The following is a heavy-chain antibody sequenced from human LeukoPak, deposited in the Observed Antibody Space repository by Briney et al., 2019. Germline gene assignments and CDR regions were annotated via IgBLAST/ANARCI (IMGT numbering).Heavy chain of an antibody. CDR3: AKDGDILTGPGAFDI. J-gene: IGHJ3*02. CDR2: ISYDGSNK. D-gene: IGHD3-9*01. CDR1: GFTFSSYG. Sequence: PGGSLRLSCAASGFTFSSYGMHWVRQAPGKGLEWVAVISYDGSNKYYADSVKGRFTISRDNSKNTLYLQMNSLRAEDTAVYYCAKDGDILTGPGAFDIWGQGTMVTVSS. V-gene: IGHV3-30*18.